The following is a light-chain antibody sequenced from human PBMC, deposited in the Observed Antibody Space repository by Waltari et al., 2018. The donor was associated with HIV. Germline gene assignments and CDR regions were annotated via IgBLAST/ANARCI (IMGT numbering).Light chain of an antibody. Sequence: QSALTQPASVSGSPGQSITISCTGTSSDVGSYNLVSWYQQHPGKAPKLMIYEVTKRPSGVSNRFSGSKSGNTASLTISGLQAEDEAAYYCFSYAGNNYLLFGGGTKLTVL. V-gene: IGLV2-23*02. J-gene: IGLJ2*01. CDR1: SSDVGSYNL. CDR2: EVT. CDR3: FSYAGNNYLL.